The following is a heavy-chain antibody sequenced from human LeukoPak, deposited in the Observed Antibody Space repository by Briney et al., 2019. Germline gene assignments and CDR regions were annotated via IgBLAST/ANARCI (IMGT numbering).Heavy chain of an antibody. J-gene: IGHJ4*02. CDR2: ISSSSSYI. D-gene: IGHD6-13*01. CDR1: GFSVSHHN. V-gene: IGHV3-21*01. Sequence: GGSLRLSCAASGFSVSHHNLNWVRQAPGKGLEWVSSISSSSSYIYYADSVKGRFTISRDNAKNSLYLQMNSLRAEDTAVYYCARSDGSWNWGQGTLVTVSS. CDR3: ARSDGSWN.